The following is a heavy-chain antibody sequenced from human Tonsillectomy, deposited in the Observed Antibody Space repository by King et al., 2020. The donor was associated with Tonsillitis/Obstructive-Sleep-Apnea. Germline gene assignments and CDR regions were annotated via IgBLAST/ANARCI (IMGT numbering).Heavy chain of an antibody. CDR3: AKLRGEYSRSWWPLGDTYFDL. D-gene: IGHD6-13*01. J-gene: IGHJ2*01. CDR2: IYPGDSYT. Sequence: LVPSGAEVKKPGESLKISCKGSGYRFTSYWIGWVRQMPGRGLEWMGIIYPGDSYTRYSPSFQGQVTISADKSISTAYLQWSSLKASDTAMYYCAKLRGEYSRSWWPLGDTYFDLWGRGTLVTVSS. CDR1: GYRFTSYW. V-gene: IGHV5-51*03.